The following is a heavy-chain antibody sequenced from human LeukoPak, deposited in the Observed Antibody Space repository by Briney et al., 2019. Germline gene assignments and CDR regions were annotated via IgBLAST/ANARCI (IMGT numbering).Heavy chain of an antibody. CDR2: ISSRSAHI. D-gene: IGHD2-2*01. Sequence: PGGSLRLSCAASESTFSSYSMRWVRQAPGKGLEWVSAISSRSAHIYYADSVKGRFTISRDNAKNSLYLEMKNLRADDTAVYYCARDRSTSRYYHGMDVWGPGTTVIVSS. CDR1: ESTFSSYS. CDR3: ARDRSTSRYYHGMDV. V-gene: IGHV3-21*01. J-gene: IGHJ6*02.